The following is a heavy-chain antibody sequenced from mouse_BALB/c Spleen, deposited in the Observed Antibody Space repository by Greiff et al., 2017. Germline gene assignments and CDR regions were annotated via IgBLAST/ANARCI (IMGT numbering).Heavy chain of an antibody. J-gene: IGHJ3*01. V-gene: IGHV1S56*01. Sequence: QVQLKESGPELVKPGASVRISCKASGYTFTSYYIHWVKQRPGQGLEWIGWIYPGNVNTKYNEKFKGKATLTADKSSSTAYMQLSSLTSEDSAVYFCARNRYDGAWFAYWGQGTLVTVSA. D-gene: IGHD2-14*01. CDR3: ARNRYDGAWFAY. CDR2: IYPGNVNT. CDR1: GYTFTSYY.